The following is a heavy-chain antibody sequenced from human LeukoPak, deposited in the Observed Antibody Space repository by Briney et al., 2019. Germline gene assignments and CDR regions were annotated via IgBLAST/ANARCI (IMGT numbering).Heavy chain of an antibody. CDR3: AKDLSSGWYGDAFDI. J-gene: IGHJ3*02. V-gene: IGHV3-9*01. Sequence: GGSLRLSCAASGFTFDDYAMHWVRQAPGKGLEWVSGISWNSGSIGCADPVKGRFTISRDNAKNSLYLQMNSLRAEDTALYYCAKDLSSGWYGDAFDIWGQGTMVTVSS. CDR2: ISWNSGSI. CDR1: GFTFDDYA. D-gene: IGHD6-19*01.